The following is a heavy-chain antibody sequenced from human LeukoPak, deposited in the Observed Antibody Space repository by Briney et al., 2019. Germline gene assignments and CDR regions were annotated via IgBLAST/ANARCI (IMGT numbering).Heavy chain of an antibody. Sequence: EASVKVSCKASGYTFTSYAMHWVRQAPGQRLEWMGWINAGNGNTKYSQKFQGRVTITRDTSASTAYMELSSLRSEDTAVYYCARAHLPWYSSSWFVPLLGYWGQGTLVTVSS. D-gene: IGHD6-13*01. CDR1: GYTFTSYA. V-gene: IGHV1-3*01. CDR3: ARAHLPWYSSSWFVPLLGY. J-gene: IGHJ4*02. CDR2: INAGNGNT.